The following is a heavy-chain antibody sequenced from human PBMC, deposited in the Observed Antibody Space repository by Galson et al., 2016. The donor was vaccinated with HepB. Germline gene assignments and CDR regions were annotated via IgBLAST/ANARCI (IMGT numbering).Heavy chain of an antibody. CDR2: IYPGDSDT. J-gene: IGHJ3*02. CDR3: VRQDTNYYDVLTGYSTAQGGAFDI. Sequence: QSGAEVKKPGESLKITCKSSGHSFSTYWIGWVRQMSGKGLEWMGVIYPGDSDTKYSPSFEGQVTISADQSISTAYLQWSSLKASDTAIYYCVRQDTNYYDVLTGYSTAQGGAFDIWGQGTMVTVSS. V-gene: IGHV5-51*01. D-gene: IGHD3-9*01. CDR1: GHSFSTYW.